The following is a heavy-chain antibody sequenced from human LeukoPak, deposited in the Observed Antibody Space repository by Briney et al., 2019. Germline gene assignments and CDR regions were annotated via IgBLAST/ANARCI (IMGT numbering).Heavy chain of an antibody. CDR1: GFTFSSYA. CDR2: ISSNGGST. J-gene: IGHJ6*02. V-gene: IGHV3-64D*06. D-gene: IGHD6-13*01. CDR3: VKLSGSSWVYYYYGMDV. Sequence: GGSLRLSCSASGFTFSSYAMHWVRQTPGKGLEYVSAISSNGGSTYYAESVKGRFTISRDNSKNTLYLQMSSLRTEDTAVYYCVKLSGSSWVYYYYGMDVWGQGTTVTVSS.